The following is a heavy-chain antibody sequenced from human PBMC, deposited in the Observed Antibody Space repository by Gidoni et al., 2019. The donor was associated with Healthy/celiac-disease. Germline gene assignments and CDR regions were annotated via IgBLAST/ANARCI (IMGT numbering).Heavy chain of an antibody. V-gene: IGHV4-59*01. CDR3: ARVRYSGSYRRPGWFDP. J-gene: IGHJ5*02. CDR2: IYYSGST. CDR1: GGSISSYD. D-gene: IGHD1-26*01. Sequence: QVQLQESGPGLVKPSETLSLTCTVSGGSISSYDWSWIRQPPGKGLEWIGYIYYSGSTNYNPSLKSRVTISVDTSKNQFSLKLSSVTAADTAVYYCARVRYSGSYRRPGWFDPWGQGTLVTVSS.